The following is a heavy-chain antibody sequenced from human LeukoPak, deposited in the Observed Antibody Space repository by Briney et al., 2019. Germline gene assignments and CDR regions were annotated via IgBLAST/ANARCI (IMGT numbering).Heavy chain of an antibody. J-gene: IGHJ4*02. D-gene: IGHD2-2*03. CDR3: ARDRRDGYCLGH. CDR2: MYSGGTT. CDR1: GVTVSSSY. Sequence: VGSLRLSCTGSGVTVSSSYRSWVRQTPGKGLEWFSVMYSGGTTYYADSVKGRFTISRDSSKNTVNLQMNSLRAEDTAVYYCARDRRDGYCLGHWGQGTLVTVSS. V-gene: IGHV3-66*01.